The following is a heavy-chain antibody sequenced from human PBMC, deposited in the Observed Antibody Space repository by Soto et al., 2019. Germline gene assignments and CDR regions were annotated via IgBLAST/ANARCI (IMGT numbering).Heavy chain of an antibody. CDR1: GYTFTSYG. Sequence: ASVKVSCKASGYTFTSYGISWVRQAPGQGLEWMGWISAYNGNTNYAQKLQGRVTMTTDTSTSTAYMGLRSLRSDDTAVYYCARDLMEFFARPKRFFEWYPPPLDYWGQGTLVTVSS. CDR3: ARDLMEFFARPKRFFEWYPPPLDY. J-gene: IGHJ4*02. D-gene: IGHD3-3*01. V-gene: IGHV1-18*04. CDR2: ISAYNGNT.